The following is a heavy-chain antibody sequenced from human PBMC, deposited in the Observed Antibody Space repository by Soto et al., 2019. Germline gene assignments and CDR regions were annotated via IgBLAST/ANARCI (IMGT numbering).Heavy chain of an antibody. CDR3: ARADSSSWLNWFDP. CDR1: GYTFTGYY. CDR2: INPNSGGT. Sequence: QVQLVQSGAEVKKPGASVKVSCKASGYTFTGYYMHWVRQAPRQGLEWMGWINPNSGGTNYAQKFQGWVTMTRDTSISTAYMELSRLRSDDTAVYYCARADSSSWLNWFDPWGQGTLVTVSS. V-gene: IGHV1-2*04. D-gene: IGHD6-13*01. J-gene: IGHJ5*02.